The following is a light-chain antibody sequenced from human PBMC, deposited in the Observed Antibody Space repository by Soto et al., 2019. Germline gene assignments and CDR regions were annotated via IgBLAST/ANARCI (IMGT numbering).Light chain of an antibody. J-gene: IGKJ1*01. V-gene: IGKV3-20*01. CDR3: QQYGSSPT. CDR1: QSVRSSY. Sequence: EIVSTQSPGTLSLSPGERATLSCRASQSVRSSYLAWYQQKPGQAPRLLIYGASSRATGIPDRFSGSGSGTDFILTISRLEPEDFAVYYCQQYGSSPTFGQGTKVEIK. CDR2: GAS.